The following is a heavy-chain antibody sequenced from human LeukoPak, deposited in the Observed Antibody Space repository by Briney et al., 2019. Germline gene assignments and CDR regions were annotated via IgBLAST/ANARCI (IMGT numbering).Heavy chain of an antibody. V-gene: IGHV1-8*01. J-gene: IGHJ4*02. D-gene: IGHD3-10*01. CDR3: ARAQYYYGSGSYY. Sequence: AAPVKVSCKASGFTFTSYDINWVRQASGQGLEWMGWMNPNSGDTGYAQKFQGRVTMTRNTSISTAFMELSSLRSEDTAVYYCARAQYYYGSGSYYWGQGTLVTVSS. CDR1: GFTFTSYD. CDR2: MNPNSGDT.